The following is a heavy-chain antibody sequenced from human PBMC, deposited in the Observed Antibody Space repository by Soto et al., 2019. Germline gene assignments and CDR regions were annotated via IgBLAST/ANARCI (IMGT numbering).Heavy chain of an antibody. CDR2: VRNKVNSDTT. J-gene: IGHJ4*02. CDR1: GFTFSDYY. CDR3: SRAGILTTPYYTDY. Sequence: EVQLVESGGGLVQPEGSLRLSCVASGFTFSDYYMDWVRQAPGKGLEWVGRVRNKVNSDTTEYAASVKGRFTVSRDDSRNSVYLQMNSLKTGDTAMYYCSRAGILTTPYYTDYWGLGTLVTVSS. D-gene: IGHD2-21*01. V-gene: IGHV3-72*01.